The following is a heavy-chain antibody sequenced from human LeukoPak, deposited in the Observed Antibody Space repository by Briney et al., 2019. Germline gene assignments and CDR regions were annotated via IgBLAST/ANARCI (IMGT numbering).Heavy chain of an antibody. CDR2: IRYDGSNK. Sequence: RAGGSLRLSCAASGFTFSSYGMHWVRQAPGKGLEWVAFIRYDGSNKYCADSVKGRFTISRDNSKNTLYLQMNSLRAEDTAVYDCARDRFNDFRSGSNDDAFDIWGQGTMVTVSS. D-gene: IGHD3-3*01. CDR3: ARDRFNDFRSGSNDDAFDI. CDR1: GFTFSSYG. V-gene: IGHV3-30*02. J-gene: IGHJ3*02.